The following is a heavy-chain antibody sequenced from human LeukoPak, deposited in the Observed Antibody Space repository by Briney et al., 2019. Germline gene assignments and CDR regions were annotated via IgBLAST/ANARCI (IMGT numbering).Heavy chain of an antibody. Sequence: SQTLSLTCTVSGGSISSGSYYWSWIRQPAGKGLEWIGRIYTSGSTNHNPSLKSRVTISVDTSKNQFSLKLSSVTAADTAVYYCARDYGGAVADWGQGTLVTVSS. CDR1: GGSISSGSYY. J-gene: IGHJ4*02. V-gene: IGHV4-61*02. CDR3: ARDYGGAVAD. D-gene: IGHD6-19*01. CDR2: IYTSGST.